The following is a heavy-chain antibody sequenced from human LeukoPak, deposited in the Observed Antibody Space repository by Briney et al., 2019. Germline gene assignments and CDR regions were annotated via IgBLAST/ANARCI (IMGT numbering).Heavy chain of an antibody. D-gene: IGHD3-9*01. J-gene: IGHJ4*02. CDR3: ARDSDIVTGSKSHFDY. CDR1: GFTFSSYS. Sequence: GGSLRLSCAASGFTFSSYSMNWVRQAPGKGLEWVSSISSSSSYIYYADSVKGRFTISRDNAKNSLYLQMNSLRAEDTAVYYCARDSDIVTGSKSHFDYWGQGTLVTVSS. CDR2: ISSSSSYI. V-gene: IGHV3-21*01.